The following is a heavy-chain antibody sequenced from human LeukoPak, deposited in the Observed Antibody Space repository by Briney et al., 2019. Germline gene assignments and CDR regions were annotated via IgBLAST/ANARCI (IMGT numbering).Heavy chain of an antibody. V-gene: IGHV6-1*01. J-gene: IGHJ4*02. D-gene: IGHD3-16*02. CDR3: ATYRFDY. CDR2: IIYRSKWHH. Sequence: SQTLSLTCAISGDSVSRPNVAWNWIRQSPSGGLEWLGRIIYRSKWHHDYAVSLKGRITISPDISKNQFSLQLNSVTPEDTAVYYCATYRFDYWGQGTLVIVS. CDR1: GDSVSRPNVA.